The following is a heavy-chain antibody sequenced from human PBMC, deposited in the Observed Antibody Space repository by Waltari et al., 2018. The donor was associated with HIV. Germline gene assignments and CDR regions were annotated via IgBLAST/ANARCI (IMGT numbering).Heavy chain of an antibody. CDR1: GFTFSSHG. V-gene: IGHV3-33*01. CDR3: ARGVHDFYYGMDV. CDR2: IWYDGSKK. Sequence: QVQLVESGGGVVQPGRSLSLSCAVSGFTFSSHGMHWVRQAPGKGLEWVAVIWYDGSKKYYADSVKGRFTISRDNSKNTLYLQMNSLRDEDTAVYYCARGVHDFYYGMDVWGQGTSVTVSS. J-gene: IGHJ6*02.